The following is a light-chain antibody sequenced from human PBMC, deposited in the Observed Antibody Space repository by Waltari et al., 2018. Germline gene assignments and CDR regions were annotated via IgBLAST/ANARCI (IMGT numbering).Light chain of an antibody. V-gene: IGKV1-9*01. CDR1: QGISNY. Sequence: IQLTQSPSSLSASVGDRVPTTCRASQGISNYLAWYHQKPGKAPKLLIYAASTLQSGVPSRFSGSGSGTDFTLTISSLQPEDFATYSCQQLNSYQWTFGQGTKVEIK. J-gene: IGKJ1*01. CDR2: AAS. CDR3: QQLNSYQWT.